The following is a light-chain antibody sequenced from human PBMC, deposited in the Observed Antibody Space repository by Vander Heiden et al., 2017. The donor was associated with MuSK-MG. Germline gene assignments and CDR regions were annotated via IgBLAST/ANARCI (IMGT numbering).Light chain of an antibody. Sequence: EIVLTQYPVTLSVSPEERATLSCRASQSVSSNLAWYQQKPGQAPRLLIYGASTRATGIPARYSGSGYGTEFTLTISSLQSEDFAVYYCQHYNNSLIFTFGHGTKVDIK. V-gene: IGKV3-15*01. CDR1: QSVSSN. J-gene: IGKJ3*01. CDR2: GAS. CDR3: QHYNNSLIFT.